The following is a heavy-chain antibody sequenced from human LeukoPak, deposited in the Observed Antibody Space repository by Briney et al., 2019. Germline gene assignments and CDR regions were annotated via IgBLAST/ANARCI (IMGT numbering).Heavy chain of an antibody. D-gene: IGHD5-18*01. V-gene: IGHV4-39*07. Sequence: SETLSLTCTVPGGSISSSTYYWGWIRQPPGKGLEWIGSIYLSGSTYYNPSLKSRVTISVDTSKNQFSLKLSSVTAADTAVYYCAREWVPDTSMAPFDPWGQGTLVTVSS. J-gene: IGHJ5*02. CDR1: GGSISSSTYY. CDR2: IYLSGST. CDR3: AREWVPDTSMAPFDP.